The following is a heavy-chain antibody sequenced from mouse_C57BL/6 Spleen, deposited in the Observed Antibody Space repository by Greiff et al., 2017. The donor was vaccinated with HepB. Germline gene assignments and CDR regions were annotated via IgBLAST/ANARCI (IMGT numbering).Heavy chain of an antibody. V-gene: IGHV5-6*01. J-gene: IGHJ3*01. CDR1: GFTFSSYG. Sequence: EVMLVESGGDLVKPGGSLKLSCAASGFTFSSYGMSWVRQTPDKRLEWVATISSGGSYTYYPDSVKGRFTISRDNAKNTLYLQMSSLKSEDTAMYYCARQGGSNSSGFAYWGQGTLVTVSA. CDR2: ISSGGSYT. D-gene: IGHD2-5*01. CDR3: ARQGGSNSSGFAY.